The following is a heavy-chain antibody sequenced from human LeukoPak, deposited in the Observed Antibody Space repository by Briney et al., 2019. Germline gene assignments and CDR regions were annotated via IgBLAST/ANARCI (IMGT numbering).Heavy chain of an antibody. CDR1: TFYFTDYA. CDR3: ARGSTSTAPGWVY. D-gene: IGHD2-21*02. CDR2: VSGNGVTK. J-gene: IGHJ4*01. Sequence: QTGGSLRLSCAVSTFYFTDYAMSWARQAPGKGLEWLSAVSGNGVTKDYVDSVKGRFTISRDNSRNTVHLQIDNLRTEDTAVYYCARGSTSTAPGWVYWGHGTPVTVS. V-gene: IGHV3-23*01.